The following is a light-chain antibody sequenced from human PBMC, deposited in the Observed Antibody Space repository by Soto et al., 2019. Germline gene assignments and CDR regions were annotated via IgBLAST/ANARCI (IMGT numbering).Light chain of an antibody. CDR1: QSVRSTY. V-gene: IGKV3-20*01. CDR2: GVS. CDR3: QQYGSSPQT. J-gene: IGKJ1*01. Sequence: EIVLTQSPGTLSLSPGERATLSCRTSQSVRSTYLAWYQQKPGQAPRLVIYGVSSRATGIPDRFSGSGSGTDFTLTIGRLEPEDFAVYYCQQYGSSPQTFGQGTKVDI.